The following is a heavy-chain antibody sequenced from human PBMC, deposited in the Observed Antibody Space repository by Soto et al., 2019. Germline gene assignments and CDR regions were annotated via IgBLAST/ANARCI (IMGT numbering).Heavy chain of an antibody. CDR3: ARDGGFSYGMDV. CDR2: IYYSGST. J-gene: IGHJ6*02. V-gene: IGHV4-59*01. Sequence: PSETLSLTCTVSGGSISSYYWSWIRQPPGKGLEWIGYIYYSGSTNYNPSLKSRVTISVDTSKNQFSLKLSSVTAADTAVYYCARDGGFSYGMDVWGQGTTVTVSS. D-gene: IGHD3-10*01. CDR1: GGSISSYY.